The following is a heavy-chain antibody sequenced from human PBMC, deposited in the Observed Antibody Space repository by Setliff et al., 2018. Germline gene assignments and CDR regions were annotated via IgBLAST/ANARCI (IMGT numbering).Heavy chain of an antibody. CDR2: IYYSGTA. CDR3: ARHEFVGGYYGSVTYRHFDY. CDR1: GGSVSSTSYY. D-gene: IGHD3-10*01. V-gene: IGHV4-39*01. Sequence: SETLSLTCTVSGGSVSSTSYYWGWVRQTPGKGLEWIGGIYYSGTAYYNPSLKSRVTTSVDTSKNQFSLQVTSVTATDTAVYYCARHEFVGGYYGSVTYRHFDYWGQGTPVTVSS. J-gene: IGHJ4*02.